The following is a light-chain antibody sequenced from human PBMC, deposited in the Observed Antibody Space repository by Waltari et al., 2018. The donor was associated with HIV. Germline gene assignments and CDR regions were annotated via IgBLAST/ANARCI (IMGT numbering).Light chain of an antibody. Sequence: QSVLTQPPSASGTPGQRVTISCSGSSSNIGRNYVYWYQQLPRTAPKLLIHRNNQRPSGVPDRFSGSKSGTSVSLAISGLRSEDEADYYCAAWDDGLSGWVFGGGTKLTV. CDR3: AAWDDGLSGWV. J-gene: IGLJ3*02. CDR2: RNN. V-gene: IGLV1-47*01. CDR1: SSNIGRNY.